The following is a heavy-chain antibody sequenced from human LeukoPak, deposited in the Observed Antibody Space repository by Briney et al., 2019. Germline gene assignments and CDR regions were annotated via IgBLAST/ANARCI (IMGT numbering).Heavy chain of an antibody. CDR1: GGSISSYY. J-gene: IGHJ4*02. CDR2: IYTSGST. D-gene: IGHD6-19*01. Sequence: SETLSLTCTVSGGSISSYYWSWIRQPAGKGLEWIGRIYTSGSTNYNPSLKSRVTISVDTSKNQFSLKLSSVTAADTAVYYCARHTHYYSSGWYFNTRAPSFDYWGQGTLVTVSS. CDR3: ARHTHYYSSGWYFNTRAPSFDY. V-gene: IGHV4-4*07.